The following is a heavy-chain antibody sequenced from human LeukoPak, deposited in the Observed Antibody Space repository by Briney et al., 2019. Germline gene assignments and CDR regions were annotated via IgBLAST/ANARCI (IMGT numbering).Heavy chain of an antibody. V-gene: IGHV3-64*01. J-gene: IGHJ4*02. CDR3: ARDRGLYNFWSGYSGPFDY. CDR2: ISSNGGST. D-gene: IGHD3-3*01. CDR1: GFTFSSYA. Sequence: GGSLRLSCAASGFTFSSYAMHWVRQAPGKGLEYVSAISSNGGSTYYANSVKGRFTISRDNSKNTLYLQMGSLRAEDMAVYYCARDRGLYNFWSGYSGPFDYWGQGTLVTVSS.